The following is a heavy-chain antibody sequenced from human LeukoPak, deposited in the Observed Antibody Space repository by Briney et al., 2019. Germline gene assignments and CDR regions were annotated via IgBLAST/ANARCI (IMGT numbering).Heavy chain of an antibody. J-gene: IGHJ3*02. CDR1: GLIFRDYA. CDR2: ISSGSTI. CDR3: ARSGMVRGARAFDI. V-gene: IGHV3-69-1*02. D-gene: IGHD3-10*01. Sequence: GGSLRLSCVASGLIFRDYAMGWVRQAPGKGLEWVSYISSGSTIYYADSVKGRFTISRDNAKNSLYLQMNSLRAEDTAVHYCARSGMVRGARAFDIWGQGTMVTVSS.